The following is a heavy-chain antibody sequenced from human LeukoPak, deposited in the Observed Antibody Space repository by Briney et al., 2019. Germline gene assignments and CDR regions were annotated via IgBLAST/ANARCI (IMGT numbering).Heavy chain of an antibody. CDR1: AGSISSFY. CDR2: NYRSGNT. Sequence: PSQTLSLTCPLSAGSISSFYWSWIRHPAGKGLGSNGRNYRSGNTHYYPSRESRVSMSVVNSQNQFSLKLSSVTAADTAVHYYARDGYIPFDPWGQGTLATVSS. CDR3: ARDGYIPFDP. V-gene: IGHV4-4*07. J-gene: IGHJ5*02. D-gene: IGHD2-2*02.